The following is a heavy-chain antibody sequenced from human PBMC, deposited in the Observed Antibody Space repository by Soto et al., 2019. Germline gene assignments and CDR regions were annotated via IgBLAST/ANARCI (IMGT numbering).Heavy chain of an antibody. V-gene: IGHV4-4*07. CDR3: SSSSVQEVGAFDI. Sequence: QVQLQESGPGLVKPSETLSLTCTVSGGSISSYYWSWIRQPAGKGLEWIGRIYTSGSTNDNPSLKSRVTMSVDTYKNQCSLKLSSVTAADTDVYYCSSSSVQEVGAFDIWGHGTMVTVSS. CDR2: IYTSGST. CDR1: GGSISSYY. D-gene: IGHD6-6*01. J-gene: IGHJ3*02.